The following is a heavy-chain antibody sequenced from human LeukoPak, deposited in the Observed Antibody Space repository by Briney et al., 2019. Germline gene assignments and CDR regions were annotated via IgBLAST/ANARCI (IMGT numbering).Heavy chain of an antibody. Sequence: SETLSLTCTVSGGSISSYYWSWIRQPPGKGLEWIGYIYYSGSTNYNPSLKSRVTISVDTSKNQFSLKLSSVTAADTAVYYCARVLPNYYDSSGYPYYYYYMDVWGKGTTVTISS. V-gene: IGHV4-59*01. D-gene: IGHD3-22*01. J-gene: IGHJ6*03. CDR1: GGSISSYY. CDR2: IYYSGST. CDR3: ARVLPNYYDSSGYPYYYYYMDV.